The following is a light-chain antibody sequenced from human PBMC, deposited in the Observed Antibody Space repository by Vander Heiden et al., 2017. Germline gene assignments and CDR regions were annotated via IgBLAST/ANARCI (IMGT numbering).Light chain of an antibody. J-gene: IGKJ2*01. CDR3: QQYNSYPYT. CDR1: QSISSW. Sequence: DIQMTQSPSTLSAPVGDRVTIPCRASQSISSWLAWYQQKPGKAPKLLIYKASSLESGVPSRFSGSGSGTEFTLTISSLQPDDFATYYCQQYNSYPYTFGQGTKLEIK. CDR2: KAS. V-gene: IGKV1-5*03.